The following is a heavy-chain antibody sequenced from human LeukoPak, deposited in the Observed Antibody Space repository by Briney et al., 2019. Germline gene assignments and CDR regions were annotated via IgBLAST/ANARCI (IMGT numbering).Heavy chain of an antibody. CDR1: GFTFSSYS. CDR3: ARDWASGPPSYVAYCGGDCYTDRAEYFQH. Sequence: GGSLRLSCAASGFTFSSYSMNWVRQAPGKGLEWVSSISSSSSYIYYADSVKGRFTISRDNAKNSLYLQMNSLRAEDTAVYYCARDWASGPPSYVAYCGGDCYTDRAEYFQHWGQGTLVTVSS. V-gene: IGHV3-21*01. J-gene: IGHJ1*01. CDR2: ISSSSSYI. D-gene: IGHD2-21*02.